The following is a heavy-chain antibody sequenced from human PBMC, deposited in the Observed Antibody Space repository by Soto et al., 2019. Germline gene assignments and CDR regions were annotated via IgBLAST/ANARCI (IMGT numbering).Heavy chain of an antibody. J-gene: IGHJ6*04. Sequence: GGSLRLSCAASGFTFSSYSMNWVRQAPGKGLEWVSYISSSSSTIYYADSVKGRFTISRDNSKNSLFLQMNSLRAEDTAVYYCARGYYDFWSGYFPDVWGKGTPVTVSS. CDR3: ARGYYDFWSGYFPDV. CDR2: ISSSSSTI. D-gene: IGHD3-3*01. V-gene: IGHV3-48*01. CDR1: GFTFSSYS.